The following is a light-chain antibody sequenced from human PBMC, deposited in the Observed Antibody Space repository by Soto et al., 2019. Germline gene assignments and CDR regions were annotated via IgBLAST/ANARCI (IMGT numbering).Light chain of an antibody. CDR2: DAS. CDR3: QQYNSYSPEVLT. V-gene: IGKV1-5*01. CDR1: QTVNTW. Sequence: DIQLTQSPSTLSASVGERVTITCRASQTVNTWLAWYQHKPGKAPKLLIYDASVLETGVPSRFSGFSSGTEFTLTISSLQPDDFATYFCQQYNSYSPEVLTFGGGTKVEI. J-gene: IGKJ4*01.